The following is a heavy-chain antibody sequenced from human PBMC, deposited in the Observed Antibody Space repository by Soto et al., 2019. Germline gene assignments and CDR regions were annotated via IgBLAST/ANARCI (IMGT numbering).Heavy chain of an antibody. CDR2: LSHSGLST. J-gene: IGHJ4*02. D-gene: IGHD3-3*01. Sequence: GGSLRLSCAASGFTFSSYAMAWVRQAPWKGLEWVSGLSHSGLSTFYAASVKGRFTISRDNSKSTMYLQMNSLKAEDTALYYCAKDNNTIFGGVAIDYWGQGTLVTVSS. V-gene: IGHV3-23*01. CDR3: AKDNNTIFGGVAIDY. CDR1: GFTFSSYA.